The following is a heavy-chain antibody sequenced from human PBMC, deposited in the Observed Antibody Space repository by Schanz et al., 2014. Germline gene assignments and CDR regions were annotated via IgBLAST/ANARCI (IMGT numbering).Heavy chain of an antibody. V-gene: IGHV3-9*01. D-gene: IGHD6-13*01. Sequence: CAASGFTFSSNGMHWVLQAPGKGLDWFSGINWNSDTIAYADSVKGRFTISRDNSKNKLYLKINNLRPADTTFNSGDTHTLHSTHRNTVAAATGAREDY. CDR3: DTHTLHSTHRNTVAAATGAREDY. J-gene: IGHJ4*01. CDR1: GFTFSSNG. CDR2: INWNSDTI.